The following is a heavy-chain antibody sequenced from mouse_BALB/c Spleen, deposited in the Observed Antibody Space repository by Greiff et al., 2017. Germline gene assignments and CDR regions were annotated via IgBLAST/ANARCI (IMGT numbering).Heavy chain of an antibody. CDR1: GYSITSGYY. V-gene: IGHV3-6*02. CDR3: AREYGNYAMDY. J-gene: IGHJ4*01. Sequence: DVQLQESGPGLVKPSQSLSLTCSVTGYSITSGYYWNWIRQFPGNKLEWMGYISYDGSNNYNPSLKNRISITRDTSKNQFFLKLNSVTTEDTATYYCAREYGNYAMDYWGQGTSVTVSS. CDR2: ISYDGSN. D-gene: IGHD2-10*02.